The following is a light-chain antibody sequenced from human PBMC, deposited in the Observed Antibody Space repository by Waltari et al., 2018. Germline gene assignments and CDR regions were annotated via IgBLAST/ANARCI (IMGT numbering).Light chain of an antibody. Sequence: DIQMTQSPSSLSASVGDRVTITCRASQSISSYLNWYQQKPGKAPKLLIYAASSLQSGVPSRFGGSGSGTDFNLTISSLQPEDFATYYCQQSYSTSWTFGQGTKVEIK. V-gene: IGKV1-39*01. CDR2: AAS. CDR1: QSISSY. J-gene: IGKJ1*01. CDR3: QQSYSTSWT.